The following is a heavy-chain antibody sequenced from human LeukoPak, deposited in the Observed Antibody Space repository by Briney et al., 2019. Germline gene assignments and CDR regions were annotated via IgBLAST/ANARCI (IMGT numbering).Heavy chain of an antibody. CDR2: ISSSSSYI. Sequence: GGSLRLSCAASGFTLGSYSMIWVRQAPGKGLEWVSSISSSSSYIYYADSVKGRFTISRDNSKNTLYLQMSSLRAEDTAVYYCVKGALVRGHHHWHFDLWGGGTLVTVPS. CDR3: VKGALVRGHHHWHFDL. D-gene: IGHD3-10*01. CDR1: GFTLGSYS. V-gene: IGHV3-21*01. J-gene: IGHJ2*01.